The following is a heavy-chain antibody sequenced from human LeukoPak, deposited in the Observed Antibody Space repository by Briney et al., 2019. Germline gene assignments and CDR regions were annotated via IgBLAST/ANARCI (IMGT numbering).Heavy chain of an antibody. CDR1: GFNFTNSW. D-gene: IGHD3-3*01. Sequence: GGSLRLSCAASGFNFTNSWMSWVRQAPGKGLEWVGRIKSETDGGTTDYSTPVKGRFTISRDDSKDTQYLHMHSLKTEDTAVYYCTTTYDSAPFDCWGQGTLVTVSS. V-gene: IGHV3-15*01. CDR3: TTTYDSAPFDC. CDR2: IKSETDGGTT. J-gene: IGHJ4*02.